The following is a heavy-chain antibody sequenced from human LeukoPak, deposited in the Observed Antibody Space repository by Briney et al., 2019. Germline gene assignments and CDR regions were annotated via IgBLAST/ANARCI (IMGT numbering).Heavy chain of an antibody. J-gene: IGHJ4*02. CDR3: ARQVGFCSDSTCYFDY. CDR1: GFPFSSYV. V-gene: IGHV3-23*01. Sequence: PGGSLRLSCAASGFPFSSYVMRWVRQGPGKGLQWVSAISGSVDSTDYADSVKGRFTISRDNSKNILFLQMSSLRADDTAIYYCARQVGFCSDSTCYFDYWGQGALVTVSS. CDR2: ISGSVDST. D-gene: IGHD3-22*01.